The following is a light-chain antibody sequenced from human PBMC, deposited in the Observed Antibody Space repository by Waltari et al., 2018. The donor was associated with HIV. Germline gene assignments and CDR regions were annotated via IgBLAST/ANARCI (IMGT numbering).Light chain of an antibody. V-gene: IGKV3-15*01. J-gene: IGKJ1*01. Sequence: EILMTQFPDTLSVSPGERVPLSCRASQSVGTNLAWYQQKPGQAPRLLIYGASFTATDISDRFSGSGSGTDFTLTINSLQSEDFAVYYCQHYSNWPPWTFGPGTRVEMK. CDR1: QSVGTN. CDR2: GAS. CDR3: QHYSNWPPWT.